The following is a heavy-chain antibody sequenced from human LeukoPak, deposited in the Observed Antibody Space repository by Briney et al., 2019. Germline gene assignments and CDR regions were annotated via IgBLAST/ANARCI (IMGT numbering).Heavy chain of an antibody. CDR1: GFAFSSYG. J-gene: IGHJ6*03. D-gene: IGHD3-16*02. Sequence: TGGSLRLSCAASGFAFSSYGMHWVRQAPGEGLEWVAFIRYDESKTFYGDSVKGRFTISRDNSKNTVHLQMNSLRPEDAALYFCAKPVIPSSYQGTYYMDVWGKGTTVTVSS. CDR2: IRYDESKT. CDR3: AKPVIPSSYQGTYYMDV. V-gene: IGHV3-30*02.